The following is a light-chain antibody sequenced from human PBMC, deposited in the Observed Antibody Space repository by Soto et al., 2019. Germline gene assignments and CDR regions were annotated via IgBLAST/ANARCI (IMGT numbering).Light chain of an antibody. CDR1: QSVSSSY. V-gene: IGKV3-20*01. J-gene: IGKJ1*01. CDR3: QQYGTSRWT. CDR2: GAS. Sequence: EIVLTQSPGTLSLSPGERATLSCRASQSVSSSYLAWYQHRPGQAPGLVIYGASSRATGIPDRFSGSGSGTDFTLTITRLEPEDFAVYYCQQYGTSRWTFGQGTKVEIK.